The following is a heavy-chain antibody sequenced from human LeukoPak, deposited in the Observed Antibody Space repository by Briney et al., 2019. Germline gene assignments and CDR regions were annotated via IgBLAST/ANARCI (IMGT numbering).Heavy chain of an antibody. CDR3: AREPPSGSYYYFDY. D-gene: IGHD1-26*01. CDR1: GFTFSSYA. J-gene: IGHJ4*02. CDR2: IWYDGSNK. V-gene: IGHV3-33*08. Sequence: GGSLRLSCAASGFTFSSYAMSWVRQAPGKGLEWVAVIWYDGSNKYYADSVKGRFTISRDNSKNTLYLQMNSPRAEDTAVYYCAREPPSGSYYYFDYWGQGTLVTVSS.